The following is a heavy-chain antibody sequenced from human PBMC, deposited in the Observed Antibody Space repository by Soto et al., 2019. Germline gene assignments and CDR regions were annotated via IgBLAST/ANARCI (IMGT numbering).Heavy chain of an antibody. V-gene: IGHV3-15*07. CDR2: IKSKTNGETT. J-gene: IGHJ6*02. CDR3: TTHYYGSGSYYYYYGMDV. D-gene: IGHD3-10*01. Sequence: PGGSLRLSCAASGFTFSNAWMKWVRQAPGKGLEWVGRIKSKTNGETTDYATPVKGRFTISRDDSKNTLYLQMNSLKTEDTAVYYCTTHYYGSGSYYYYYGMDVWGQGTTVTVSS. CDR1: GFTFSNAW.